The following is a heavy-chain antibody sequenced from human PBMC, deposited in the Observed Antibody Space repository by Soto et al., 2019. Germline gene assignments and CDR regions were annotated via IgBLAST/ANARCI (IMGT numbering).Heavy chain of an antibody. Sequence: QVQLVQSGAEVKKPGSSVKVSCKASGGTFSSYAISWVRQAPGQGLEWMGGIIPIFGTANYAQKFQGRVTITAGESTSTAYMELSSLRSEDTAVYYCARGAHYYDSSGYLGNDYWGQGTLVTVSS. J-gene: IGHJ4*02. CDR2: IIPIFGTA. CDR3: ARGAHYYDSSGYLGNDY. V-gene: IGHV1-69*12. D-gene: IGHD3-22*01. CDR1: GGTFSSYA.